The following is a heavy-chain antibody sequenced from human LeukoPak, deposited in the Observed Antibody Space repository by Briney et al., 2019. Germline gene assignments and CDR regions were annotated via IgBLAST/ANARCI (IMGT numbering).Heavy chain of an antibody. V-gene: IGHV3-23*01. Sequence: GGSLRLSCAASGFTFSSYWMHWVRQAPGKGLEWVSSISGSDDGTYYADSVKGRFPISRDNSKNTLYLQMNSLRAEDTAVYYCAKRGPIYSSSPGNYFDYWGQGTLVTVSS. D-gene: IGHD6-6*01. CDR2: ISGSDDGT. CDR1: GFTFSSYW. CDR3: AKRGPIYSSSPGNYFDY. J-gene: IGHJ4*02.